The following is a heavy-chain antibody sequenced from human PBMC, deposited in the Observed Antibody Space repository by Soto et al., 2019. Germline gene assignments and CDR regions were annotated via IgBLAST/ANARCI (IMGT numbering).Heavy chain of an antibody. CDR2: IYFSGSPNYNTGSA. V-gene: IGHV4-59*01. J-gene: IGHJ4*02. Sequence: SETLSLTCTVSGGSISNYYWNWIRQSPGKGLEWIGCIYFSGSPNYNTGSANYNPSLKSRVTISVDTSKNQFSLRLSSVTAAETAVYFWARLPRCDYVDHFDYWGQGTLVNGSS. CDR1: GGSISNYY. D-gene: IGHD4-17*01. CDR3: ARLPRCDYVDHFDY.